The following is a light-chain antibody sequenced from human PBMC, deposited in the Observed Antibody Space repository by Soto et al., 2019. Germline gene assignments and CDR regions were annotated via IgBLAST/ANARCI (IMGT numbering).Light chain of an antibody. Sequence: DIQMTQSPATLSASVGDRVTITCRASQSINSWLAWYQRKPGKAPKLLIYKASSLESGVPSRFSGSGSGTEFTLTISSLQPDDFATYYCQQYNTNPPSFGGGTRWIS. J-gene: IGKJ4*01. V-gene: IGKV1-5*03. CDR2: KAS. CDR3: QQYNTNPPS. CDR1: QSINSW.